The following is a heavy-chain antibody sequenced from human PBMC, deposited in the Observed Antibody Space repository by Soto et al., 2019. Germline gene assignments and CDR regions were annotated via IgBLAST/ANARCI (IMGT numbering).Heavy chain of an antibody. J-gene: IGHJ4*02. CDR2: IDSDGRST. CDR3: VRDDFGLGIDY. Sequence: EVQLVESGGGLVQPGESLRLSCAASGFTFSTYWMHWVRQAPGKGLVWVSHIDSDGRSTTYADSVKGPFTNSRDNVKNTRYLQMNSQRFEDKAVYYCVRDDFGLGIDYWGQGPLVTVSS. D-gene: IGHD3-16*01. CDR1: GFTFSTYW. V-gene: IGHV3-74*01.